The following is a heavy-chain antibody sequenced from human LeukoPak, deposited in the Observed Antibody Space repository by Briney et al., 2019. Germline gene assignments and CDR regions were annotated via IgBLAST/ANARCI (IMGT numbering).Heavy chain of an antibody. D-gene: IGHD6-19*01. CDR1: GFTFSSYA. Sequence: GGSLRLSCSASGFTFSSYAMHWVRQAPGKGLEYVSAISSNGGSTYYADSVKGRFTISRDNSKNTLYLQMSSLRAEDTAVYYCVEAAGYSSGWRYYFDYWGQGTLVTVSS. J-gene: IGHJ4*02. CDR2: ISSNGGST. CDR3: VEAAGYSSGWRYYFDY. V-gene: IGHV3-64D*09.